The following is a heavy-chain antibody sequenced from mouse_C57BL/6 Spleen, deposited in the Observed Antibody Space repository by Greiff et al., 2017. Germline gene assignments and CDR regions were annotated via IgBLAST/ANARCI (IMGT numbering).Heavy chain of an antibody. CDR1: GFTFSNYG. J-gene: IGHJ2*01. CDR2: ISSGSSTI. V-gene: IGHV5-17*01. CDR3: ARGATVVATYFDY. D-gene: IGHD1-1*01. Sequence: EVHLVESGGGLVKPGGSLKLSCAASGFTFSNYGMHWVRQAPEKGLEWVAYISSGSSTIYYADTVKGRFTISRDNAKNTLFLQMTSLRSEDTAMYYCARGATVVATYFDYWGQGTTLTVSS.